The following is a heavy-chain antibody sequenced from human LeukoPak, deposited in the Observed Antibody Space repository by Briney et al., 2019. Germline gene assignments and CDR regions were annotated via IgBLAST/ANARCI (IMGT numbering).Heavy chain of an antibody. J-gene: IGHJ4*02. CDR3: AIRGSPMVRNY. CDR1: GFTFSDYS. D-gene: IGHD3-10*01. CDR2: ISSSSRYI. Sequence: GGSLRLSCAASGFTFSDYSMNWVRQAPGQGLEWFSSISSSSRYIYYADSLKGRFTISRDNAKKSLYLQMNSLRAEDTAVYYCAIRGSPMVRNYWGQGTLVTVSS. V-gene: IGHV3-21*01.